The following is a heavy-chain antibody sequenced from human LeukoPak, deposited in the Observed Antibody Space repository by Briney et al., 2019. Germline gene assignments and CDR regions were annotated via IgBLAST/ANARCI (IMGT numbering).Heavy chain of an antibody. CDR1: GFTFSSYS. CDR2: ISSSSGTI. Sequence: GGSLRLSCAASGFTFSSYSMNWVRQAPRKGLEWVSYISSSSGTIYYADSVKGRFTISRDNAKNSLYLQMNSLRAEDTAVYYCARSGSYYENYFDYWGQGTLVTVSS. J-gene: IGHJ4*02. D-gene: IGHD3-10*01. CDR3: ARSGSYYENYFDY. V-gene: IGHV3-48*04.